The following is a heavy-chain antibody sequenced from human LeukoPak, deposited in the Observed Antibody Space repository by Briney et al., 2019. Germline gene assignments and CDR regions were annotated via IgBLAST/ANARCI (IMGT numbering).Heavy chain of an antibody. V-gene: IGHV1-69*06. Sequence: ASVKVSCKASGGTCSSYAISWGRQAPGQGPEWMGGIIPIFGTANYAQKFHGRVTITADKSTSTAYMELSSLRAEDTAVYYCARDSHQDTAMAYYDYWGQGTLVTVSS. CDR3: ARDSHQDTAMAYYDY. D-gene: IGHD5-18*01. CDR1: GGTCSSYA. CDR2: IIPIFGTA. J-gene: IGHJ4*02.